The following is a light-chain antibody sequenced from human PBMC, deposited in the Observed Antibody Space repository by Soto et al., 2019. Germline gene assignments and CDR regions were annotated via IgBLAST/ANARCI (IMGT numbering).Light chain of an antibody. Sequence: EIVLTQSPGALPLSPGERATLSCRASQSVSSSYLAWYQLKPGQAPRLLIYAASSRATGIPDRFSGSGSGTDFTLTISRLEPEDFAVYYCQQYSSSPRTFGQGTKVEIK. CDR2: AAS. CDR1: QSVSSSY. V-gene: IGKV3-20*01. CDR3: QQYSSSPRT. J-gene: IGKJ1*01.